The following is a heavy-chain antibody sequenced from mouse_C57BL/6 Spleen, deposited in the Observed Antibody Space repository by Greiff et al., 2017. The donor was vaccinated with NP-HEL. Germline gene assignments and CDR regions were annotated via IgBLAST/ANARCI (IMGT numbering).Heavy chain of an antibody. V-gene: IGHV1-20*01. CDR2: INPYNGDT. CDR1: GYSFTGYF. CDR3: ARWGYGSTYWYFDV. J-gene: IGHJ1*03. D-gene: IGHD1-1*01. Sequence: EVKLQQSGPELVKPGASVKISCKASGYSFTGYFMNWVMQSHGKSLEWIGRINPYNGDTFYNQKFKGKATLTVDKSSSTAHMELRSLTSEDSAVYYCARWGYGSTYWYFDVWGTGTTVTVSS.